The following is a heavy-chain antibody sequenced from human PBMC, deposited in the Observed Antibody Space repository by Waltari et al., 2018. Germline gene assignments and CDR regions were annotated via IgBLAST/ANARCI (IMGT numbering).Heavy chain of an antibody. J-gene: IGHJ6*03. Sequence: SISSGYYWGWIRQPPGKGLEWIGSIYHSGSTYYNPSLKSRVTISVDTSKNQFSLKLSSVTAADTAVYYCARVGYYDSSGNSVYMDVWGKGTTVTVSS. CDR2: IYHSGST. CDR1: SISSGYY. V-gene: IGHV4-38-2*02. CDR3: ARVGYYDSSGNSVYMDV. D-gene: IGHD3-22*01.